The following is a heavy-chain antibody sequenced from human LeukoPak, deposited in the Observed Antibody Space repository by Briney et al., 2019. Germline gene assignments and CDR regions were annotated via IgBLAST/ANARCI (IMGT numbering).Heavy chain of an antibody. CDR3: ARSSSGPSPYYYYGMDV. D-gene: IGHD2-2*01. CDR2: IYPGDSDT. V-gene: IGHV5-51*01. J-gene: IGHJ6*02. CDR1: GYSFTSYW. Sequence: GESLKISCKGSGYSFTSYWIGWVRQMPGKGLEWMGIIYPGDSDTRHSPSFQGQVTISADKSISTAYLQWGSLKASDTAMYYCARSSSGPSPYYYYGMDVWGQGTTVTVSS.